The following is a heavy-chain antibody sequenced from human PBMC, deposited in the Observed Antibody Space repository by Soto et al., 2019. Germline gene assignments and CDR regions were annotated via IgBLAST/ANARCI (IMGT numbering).Heavy chain of an antibody. CDR1: GASISRYY. CDR3: ERVTFVGYFDWVDP. D-gene: IGHD3-9*01. CDR2: MHDTQGT. Sequence: SDTLSLTCSVSGASISRYYWNLFRQPPGGGLEWIGYMHDTQGTNDNPSLRGRVHMSIDPYMNQSCMRLTSATAADTAVYYCERVTFVGYFDWVDPSGDGTRVTV. V-gene: IGHV4-59*01. J-gene: IGHJ5*02.